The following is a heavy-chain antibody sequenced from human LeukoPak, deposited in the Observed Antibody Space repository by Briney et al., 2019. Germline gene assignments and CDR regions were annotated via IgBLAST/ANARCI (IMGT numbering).Heavy chain of an antibody. CDR3: ANGWATVPRDH. CDR1: GITFNTYA. V-gene: IGHV3-23*01. J-gene: IGHJ4*02. Sequence: GGSLRLSCEVSGITFNTYAMSWFRQAPGRGLNWVSGISGGGNTTYYTDSVKGRFAIYRDNSRNTLYLQMNSLRAEDTAVYFCANGWATVPRDHWGQGPLLSVS. D-gene: IGHD4-17*01. CDR2: ISGGGNTT.